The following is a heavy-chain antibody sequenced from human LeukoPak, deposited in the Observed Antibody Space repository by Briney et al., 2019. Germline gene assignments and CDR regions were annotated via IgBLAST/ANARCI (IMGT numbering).Heavy chain of an antibody. CDR2: IIPIFGTA. CDR3: ARASGSYWWFDS. D-gene: IGHD1-26*01. CDR1: GGTFSSYA. J-gene: IGHJ5*01. V-gene: IGHV1-69*13. Sequence: ASVKVSCKASGGTFSSYAISWVRQAPGQGLEWMGGIIPIFGTANYAQKFQGRVAITADESTSTAYMELSSLRSEDTAVYYCARASGSYWWFDSWGQGTLVTVSS.